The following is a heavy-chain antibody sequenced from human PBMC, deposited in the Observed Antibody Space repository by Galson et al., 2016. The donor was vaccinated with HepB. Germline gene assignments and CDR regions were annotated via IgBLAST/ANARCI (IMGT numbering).Heavy chain of an antibody. V-gene: IGHV3-30*04. J-gene: IGHJ4*02. CDR3: AKDALFYGSGNYVHY. D-gene: IGHD3-10*01. CDR1: GFTFSSYA. CDR2: ISYDGSNK. Sequence: SLRLSCAASGFTFSSYAMHWVRQAPGKGLEWVAVISYDGSNKYFAASVKGRFTISRDNSKNTLYLQMNSLRAEDPAVYYCAKDALFYGSGNYVHYWGQGTLVTVSS.